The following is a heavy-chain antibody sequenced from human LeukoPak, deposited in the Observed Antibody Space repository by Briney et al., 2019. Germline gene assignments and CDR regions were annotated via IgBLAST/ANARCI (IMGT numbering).Heavy chain of an antibody. CDR3: ATGASKVTTDFANY. Sequence: GESLKISCKGSGYSFTNYWISWVRQVPGKGLEWMGRIDPSDSYTKYSPSFEGHVTISVDKSISTAFLQWSSLKALDSAMYYCATGASKVTTDFANYWGQGSQVAVSS. D-gene: IGHD4-17*01. J-gene: IGHJ4*02. CDR2: IDPSDSYT. V-gene: IGHV5-10-1*01. CDR1: GYSFTNYW.